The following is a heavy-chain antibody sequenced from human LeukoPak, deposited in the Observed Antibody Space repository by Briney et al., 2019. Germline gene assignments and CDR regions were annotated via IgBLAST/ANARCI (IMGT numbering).Heavy chain of an antibody. J-gene: IGHJ4*02. CDR1: GFTFDDYA. CDR2: ISWDGGSA. Sequence: GGSLRLSCAASGFTFDDYAMHWVRQAPGKGLEWVSLISWDGGSAYYADSVKGRFTISRDNSKNSLYLQMNSLRAEDTALYYCAKGSSSWYYFDYWGQGTLVTVSS. CDR3: AKGSSSWYYFDY. D-gene: IGHD6-13*01. V-gene: IGHV3-43D*04.